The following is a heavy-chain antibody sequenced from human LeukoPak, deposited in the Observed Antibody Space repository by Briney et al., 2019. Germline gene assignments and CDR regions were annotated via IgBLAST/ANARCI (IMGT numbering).Heavy chain of an antibody. J-gene: IGHJ3*02. CDR3: ARHRVYYDYVWGSPRAFDI. V-gene: IGHV4-59*08. CDR2: IYYNGST. CDR1: GGSISRYY. D-gene: IGHD3-16*01. Sequence: TSDTLSLTCTVSGGSISRYYWRWIRQPPGKGREEIGDIYYNGSTNYNPSLKSRVTISVDTSKNQFSLKLSSVTAADTAVYYCARHRVYYDYVWGSPRAFDIWGQGTMVTVSS.